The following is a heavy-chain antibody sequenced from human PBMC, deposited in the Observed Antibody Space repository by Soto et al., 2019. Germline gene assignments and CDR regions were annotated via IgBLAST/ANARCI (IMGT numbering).Heavy chain of an antibody. CDR2: ISSSSSTI. Sequence: GGSLRLSCAASGFTFSSYSMNWVRQAPGKGLEWVSYISSSSSTIYYAESVKGRFTISRDNAKNSLYLQMNILRDVDTAVYYCARDAGYSYGPFDYWGQGTLVTVSS. V-gene: IGHV3-48*02. J-gene: IGHJ4*02. D-gene: IGHD5-18*01. CDR1: GFTFSSYS. CDR3: ARDAGYSYGPFDY.